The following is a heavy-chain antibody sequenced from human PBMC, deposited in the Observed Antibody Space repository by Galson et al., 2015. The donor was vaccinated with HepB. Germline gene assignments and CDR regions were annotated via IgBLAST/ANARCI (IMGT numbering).Heavy chain of an antibody. V-gene: IGHV1-69*13. CDR2: ISPIFGTA. J-gene: IGHJ4*02. Sequence: SVKVSCKASGGTFSSYAISWVRQAPGQGLEWMGGISPIFGTANYAQKFQGRVTITADESTSTAYMELSGLRSEDTAVYYCAMGAMIVVVKFDYWGQGTLVTVSS. D-gene: IGHD3-22*01. CDR3: AMGAMIVVVKFDY. CDR1: GGTFSSYA.